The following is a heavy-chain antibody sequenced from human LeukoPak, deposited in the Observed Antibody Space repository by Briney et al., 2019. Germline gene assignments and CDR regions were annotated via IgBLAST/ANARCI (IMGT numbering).Heavy chain of an antibody. J-gene: IGHJ4*02. D-gene: IGHD2-21*02. V-gene: IGHV3-48*01. CDR2: ISYSSSTI. Sequence: GGSLRLSCAASGFTFSSYSMNWVRQAPGKGLEWVSYISYSSSTIYYADSVKGRFTISRDNAKNSLYLQMNSLRAEDTAVYYCAKHLFVTGPFDYWGQGTLVTVSS. CDR1: GFTFSSYS. CDR3: AKHLFVTGPFDY.